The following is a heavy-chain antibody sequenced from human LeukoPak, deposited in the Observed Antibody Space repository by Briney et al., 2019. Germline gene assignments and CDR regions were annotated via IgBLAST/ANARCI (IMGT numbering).Heavy chain of an antibody. CDR1: GGTFSSYA. Sequence: ASVKVSCKASGGTFSSYAISWVRQAPGQGLEWMGGIIPIFGTANYAQKFQGRVTITADESTSTAYMELSSLRSEDTAAYYCARDYYDSSGYWGYWGQGTLVTVSS. CDR2: IIPIFGTA. V-gene: IGHV1-69*13. CDR3: ARDYYDSSGYWGY. J-gene: IGHJ4*02. D-gene: IGHD3-22*01.